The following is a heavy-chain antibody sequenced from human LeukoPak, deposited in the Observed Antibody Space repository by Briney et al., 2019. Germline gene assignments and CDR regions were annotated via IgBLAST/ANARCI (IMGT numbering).Heavy chain of an antibody. CDR2: IRQDGREI. D-gene: IGHD1-26*01. CDR3: ATDYRGYFDY. V-gene: IGHV3-7*01. CDR1: GFTFSTYW. J-gene: IGHJ4*02. Sequence: PGGSLRLSCAASGFTFSTYWVTWVRQAPGKRLEWVANIRQDGREIYYVDSVKGRFTISRDNAKNSLYLQMNSLRAEDTAVYYCATDYRGYFDYWGQGILVIVSS.